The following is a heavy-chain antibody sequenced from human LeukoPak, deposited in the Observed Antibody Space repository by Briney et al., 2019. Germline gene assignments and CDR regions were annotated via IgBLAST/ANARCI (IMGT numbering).Heavy chain of an antibody. J-gene: IGHJ4*02. CDR2: ISAYNGNT. CDR3: TRGTTMTMNHDY. V-gene: IGHV1-18*01. D-gene: IGHD4-17*01. CDR1: GYTFTSYG. Sequence: ASVKVSCTASGYTFTSYGISWVRQAPGQGLEWMGWISAYNGNTNYAQKLQGRVTMTRDTSTNTVYMELSSLRSEDTAVYYCTRGTTMTMNHDYWGQGTLVTVSS.